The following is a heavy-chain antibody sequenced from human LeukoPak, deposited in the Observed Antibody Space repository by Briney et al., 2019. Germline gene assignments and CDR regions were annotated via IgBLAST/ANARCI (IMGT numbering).Heavy chain of an antibody. CDR2: IYHSGNT. CDR3: ARAGGPLGWFDP. V-gene: IGHV4-4*02. J-gene: IGHJ5*02. D-gene: IGHD3-16*01. CDR1: GGSISSNNW. Sequence: PSETLSLTCAVSGGSISSNNWWSWVRQPPGKGLEWIGEIYHSGNTNYNPSLKSRVTISVDKSRNQFSLNLSSVTAADTAVYYCARAGGPLGWFDPWGQGTLVTVSS.